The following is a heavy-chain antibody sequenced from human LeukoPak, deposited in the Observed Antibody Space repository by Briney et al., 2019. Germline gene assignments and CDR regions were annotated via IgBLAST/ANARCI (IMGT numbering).Heavy chain of an antibody. D-gene: IGHD5-12*01. J-gene: IGHJ6*02. CDR3: ARRGTGYSGYDINMDV. Sequence: GESLKISCKGSGYSFTSYWIGWVRQMPGKGLEWMGIIYTGDSDTRYSPSFQGQVTISADKSISTAYLQWSSLKASDTAMYYCARRGTGYSGYDINMDVWGQGTTVTVSS. V-gene: IGHV5-51*01. CDR1: GYSFTSYW. CDR2: IYTGDSDT.